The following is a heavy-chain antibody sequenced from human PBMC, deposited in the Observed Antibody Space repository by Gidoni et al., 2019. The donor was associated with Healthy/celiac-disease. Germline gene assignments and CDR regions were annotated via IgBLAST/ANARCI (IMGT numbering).Heavy chain of an antibody. CDR2: IDYSGST. CDR1: GGSISSYY. Sequence: QVQLQESGPGLVKPSETLSLTCTVSGGSISSYYWSWIRQPPGKGLEWIGYIDYSGSTNYNPSLKSRVTISVDTSKNQFSLKLSSVTAADTAVYYCAAYYDSSGHDAFDIWGQGTMVTVSS. J-gene: IGHJ3*02. CDR3: AAYYDSSGHDAFDI. D-gene: IGHD3-22*01. V-gene: IGHV4-59*08.